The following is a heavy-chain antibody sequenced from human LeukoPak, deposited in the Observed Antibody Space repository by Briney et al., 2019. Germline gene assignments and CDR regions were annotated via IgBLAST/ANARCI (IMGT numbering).Heavy chain of an antibody. J-gene: IGHJ4*02. Sequence: PGGSLRLSCAASGFTFSSYSMNWVRQAPGKGLEWVSSISSSSSYIYYADSVKGRFTISRDSAKNSLYLQMNSLRAEDTAVYYCARDLLLWFGELGGPTFDYWGQGTLVTVSS. CDR3: ARDLLLWFGELGGPTFDY. D-gene: IGHD3-10*01. CDR2: ISSSSSYI. V-gene: IGHV3-21*01. CDR1: GFTFSSYS.